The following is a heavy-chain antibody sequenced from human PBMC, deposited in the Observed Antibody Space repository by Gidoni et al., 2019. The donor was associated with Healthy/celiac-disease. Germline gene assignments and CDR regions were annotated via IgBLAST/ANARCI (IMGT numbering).Heavy chain of an antibody. J-gene: IGHJ6*02. CDR1: GFTSSSYG. V-gene: IGHV3-33*01. D-gene: IGHD3-10*01. CDR3: ARDYAITMVRGVILGYYYGMDV. CDR2: IWYDGSNK. Sequence: QVQLVESGGGVVQPGRSLRLSCAASGFTSSSYGMHWVRQAPGKGLEWVAVIWYDGSNKYYADSVKGRFTISRDNSKNTLYLQINSLRAEDTAVYYCARDYAITMVRGVILGYYYGMDVWGQGTTVTVSS.